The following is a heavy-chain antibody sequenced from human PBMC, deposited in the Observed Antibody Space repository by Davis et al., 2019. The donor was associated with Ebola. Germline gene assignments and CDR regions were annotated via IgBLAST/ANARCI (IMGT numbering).Heavy chain of an antibody. D-gene: IGHD3-9*01. J-gene: IGHJ4*02. V-gene: IGHV1-69*04. CDR1: GGTFSSYA. CDR2: IIPILGIA. CDR3: ARSSGELRYFDWLLAWDY. Sequence: SVKVSCKASGGTFSSYAISWVRQAPGQGLEWMGRIIPILGIANYAQKFQGRVTITRDTSASTAYMELSSLRSEDTAVYYCARSSGELRYFDWLLAWDYWGQGTLVTVSS.